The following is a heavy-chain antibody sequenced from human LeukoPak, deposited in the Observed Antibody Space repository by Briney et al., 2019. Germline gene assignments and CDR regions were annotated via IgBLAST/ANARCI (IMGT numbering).Heavy chain of an antibody. Sequence: GGSLRLSCAASGFTFSSYGMHWVRQAPGKGLEWVAVISYDGSNKYYADSVKGRFTISRDNSKNTLYLQMNSLRAEDTAVYYCAKDFLTYYYDSSGYYDYFDYWGQGTLVTVSS. D-gene: IGHD3-22*01. CDR3: AKDFLTYYYDSSGYYDYFDY. V-gene: IGHV3-30*18. CDR2: ISYDGSNK. J-gene: IGHJ4*02. CDR1: GFTFSSYG.